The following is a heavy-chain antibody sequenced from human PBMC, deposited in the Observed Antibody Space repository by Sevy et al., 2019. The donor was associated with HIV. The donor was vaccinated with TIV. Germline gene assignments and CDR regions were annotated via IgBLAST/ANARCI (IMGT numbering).Heavy chain of an antibody. D-gene: IGHD3-22*01. Sequence: GGSLRLSCAASGFTFSSYAMHWVRQAPGKGLEWVAVISYDGSNKYYADSVKGRFTISSDNYKNTLYLQMNSVRAEDTAVYYLAGGYAGSGYYSYGNYYYGMDVWGQGTTVTVSS. CDR3: AGGYAGSGYYSYGNYYYGMDV. V-gene: IGHV3-30-3*01. CDR1: GFTFSSYA. CDR2: ISYDGSNK. J-gene: IGHJ6*02.